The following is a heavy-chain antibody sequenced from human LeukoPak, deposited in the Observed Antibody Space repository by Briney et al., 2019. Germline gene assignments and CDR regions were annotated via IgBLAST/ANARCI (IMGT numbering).Heavy chain of an antibody. Sequence: GGSLRLSCAVSGFTFSDYSMTWIRQAPGKGLEWVSYIDNSSNYTKYADSVKGRFTISRDNAKNSLFLQMNSLRAEDTAVYYCARVNPTNSGFYTYWGQGTLVTVSS. J-gene: IGHJ1*01. CDR2: IDNSSNYT. D-gene: IGHD3-22*01. CDR1: GFTFSDYS. CDR3: ARVNPTNSGFYTY. V-gene: IGHV3-11*06.